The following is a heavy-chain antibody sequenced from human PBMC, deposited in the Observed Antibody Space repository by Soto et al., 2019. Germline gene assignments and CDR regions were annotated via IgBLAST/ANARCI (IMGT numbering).Heavy chain of an antibody. CDR2: VSGSGDSS. CDR3: AKTVLRGVSSDYFDS. V-gene: IGHV3-23*01. CDR1: GFSFRSYV. D-gene: IGHD3-10*01. J-gene: IGHJ4*02. Sequence: GGSLRLSCEPSGFSFRSYVMMSWVRRAPGEGLEWVSTVSGSGDSSYFADSVKGRFTISRDISKNTLYLQMNRLRAEDTAVYYCAKTVLRGVSSDYFDSWGQGALVTVSS.